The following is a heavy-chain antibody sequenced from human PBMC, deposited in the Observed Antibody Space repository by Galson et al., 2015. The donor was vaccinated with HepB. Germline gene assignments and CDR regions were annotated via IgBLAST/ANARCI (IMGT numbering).Heavy chain of an antibody. J-gene: IGHJ4*02. CDR3: TGGLYNSPSDFDY. V-gene: IGHV1-24*01. D-gene: IGHD1-1*01. CDR1: GATLTELS. CDR2: FDPKDGET. Sequence: SVTVSCKVSGATLTELSMHWVRHVSGKGLEWMGGFDPKDGETMYSEKFQGRVTMTEDTSPDTVYMALTSLTSEDSAVYYCTGGLYNSPSDFDYWGQGTLVTVSS.